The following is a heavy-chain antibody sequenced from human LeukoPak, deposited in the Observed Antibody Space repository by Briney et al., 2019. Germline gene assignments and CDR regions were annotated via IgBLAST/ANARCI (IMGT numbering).Heavy chain of an antibody. V-gene: IGHV5-51*01. CDR2: IYPGDSDT. D-gene: IGHD2-21*02. J-gene: IGHJ5*02. Sequence: GESLKISCKGSGHTFTNYWIGWVRQMPGKGLEWMGIIYPGDSDTRYSPSFQGQVTISADKSISTAYLQWGSLKASDTAMYYCARHQTLAYCGGDCHSPDYNWFDPWGQGTLVTVSS. CDR1: GHTFTNYW. CDR3: ARHQTLAYCGGDCHSPDYNWFDP.